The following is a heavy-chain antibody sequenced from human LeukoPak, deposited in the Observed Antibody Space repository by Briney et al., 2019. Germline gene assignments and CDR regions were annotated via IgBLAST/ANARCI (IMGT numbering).Heavy chain of an antibody. J-gene: IGHJ3*02. D-gene: IGHD3-10*01. CDR1: GFTFSSYG. Sequence: GGTLRLSCTASGFTFSSYGMSWVRQAPGKGLEWVSYISSSSSTIYYAVSVKGRFTISRDNAKNSLYLQMNSLRAEDTAVYYCARGGGLTGSDAFDIWGQGTMVTVSS. V-gene: IGHV3-48*01. CDR2: ISSSSSTI. CDR3: ARGGGLTGSDAFDI.